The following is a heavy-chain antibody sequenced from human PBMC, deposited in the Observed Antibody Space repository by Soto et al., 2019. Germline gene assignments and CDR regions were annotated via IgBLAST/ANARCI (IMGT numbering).Heavy chain of an antibody. V-gene: IGHV3-23*01. CDR3: AKGGVVLMVYATYFDY. Sequence: GGSLRLSCTASGFSFTYFAMTWVRQAPGKGLEWVSVITGSGGTTYYADSVKGRFTISRDNSKNTLYLQMNSLRAEDTAVYYCAKGGVVLMVYATYFDYWGQGTLVTVSS. D-gene: IGHD2-8*01. CDR2: ITGSGGTT. CDR1: GFSFTYFA. J-gene: IGHJ4*02.